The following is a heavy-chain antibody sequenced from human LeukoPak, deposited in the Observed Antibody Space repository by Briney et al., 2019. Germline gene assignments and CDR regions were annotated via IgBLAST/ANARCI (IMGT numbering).Heavy chain of an antibody. J-gene: IGHJ5*02. CDR2: INPNSGGT. CDR3: ARVDRFHGGPYLIGP. V-gene: IGHV1-2*02. Sequence: GASVKVSCKTSGYSFTDYYMHWVRQAPGQGLEWMGWINPNSGGTSSAKKFQGRVTMTRDTSISTVYMEVRWLTSAETAINYGARVDRFHGGPYLIGPWGQGTLVTVSS. CDR1: GYSFTDYY. D-gene: IGHD2-21*01.